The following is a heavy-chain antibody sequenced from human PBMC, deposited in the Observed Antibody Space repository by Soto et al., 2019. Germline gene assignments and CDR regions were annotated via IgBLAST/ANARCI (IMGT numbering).Heavy chain of an antibody. CDR1: GGSISSSGYY. CDR2: IYYSGST. V-gene: IGHV4-39*02. Sequence: PSETLSLTCTVSGGSISSSGYYWGWIRQPPGKGLEWIGSIYYSGSTYYNPSLKSRVTISVDTSKNQFSLKLSSATAADTAVYYCARDTESYYYDSSGYYLAYYYYGLDVWGQGTTVTVSS. CDR3: ARDTESYYYDSSGYYLAYYYYGLDV. J-gene: IGHJ6*02. D-gene: IGHD3-22*01.